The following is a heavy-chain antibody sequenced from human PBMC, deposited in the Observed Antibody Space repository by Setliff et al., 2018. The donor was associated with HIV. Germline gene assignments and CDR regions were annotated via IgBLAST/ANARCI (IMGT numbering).Heavy chain of an antibody. V-gene: IGHV3-48*03. J-gene: IGHJ6*02. CDR1: GFTFSRYE. CDR3: AREYCSSTTCYADDYYYGMNV. D-gene: IGHD2-2*01. Sequence: PGGSLRLSCAASGFTFSRYEMNWVRQAPGKGLEWLSHISSTGSTIHYAASVKGRFTISRDNAKNSLYLQIKSLRVGDTAVYYCAREYCSSTTCYADDYYYGMNVWGHGTTVTVSS. CDR2: ISSTGSTI.